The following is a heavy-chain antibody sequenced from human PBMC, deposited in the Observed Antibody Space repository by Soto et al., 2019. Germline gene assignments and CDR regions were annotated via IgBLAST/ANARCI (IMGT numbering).Heavy chain of an antibody. CDR3: ARDTEGLDGPFDY. Sequence: GGSLRLSCAASGFTFSSYAMSWVRQAPGKGLEWVSSISGSGGSTYYADSVKGRFTISRDNSKNTLYLQMNSLRAEDTAVYYCARDTEGLDGPFDYWGQGTLITVSS. V-gene: IGHV3-23*01. D-gene: IGHD6-19*01. CDR2: ISGSGGST. CDR1: GFTFSSYA. J-gene: IGHJ4*02.